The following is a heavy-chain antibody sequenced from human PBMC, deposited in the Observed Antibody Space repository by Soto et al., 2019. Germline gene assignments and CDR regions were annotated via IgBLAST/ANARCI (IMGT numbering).Heavy chain of an antibody. CDR3: ARGGDPDY. CDR1: GFKFDYYW. V-gene: IGHV3-74*01. Sequence: EVQLVESGGGLVQPGGSLRLSCVASGFKFDYYWMHWVRQAPGGGLMWISRLQTDGSHPAYADSVKGRFTISRDNAKNTLYLQMKNLRVEDTAIYYCARGGDPDYWGQGTLVTVSS. J-gene: IGHJ4*02. CDR2: LQTDGSHP. D-gene: IGHD2-21*02.